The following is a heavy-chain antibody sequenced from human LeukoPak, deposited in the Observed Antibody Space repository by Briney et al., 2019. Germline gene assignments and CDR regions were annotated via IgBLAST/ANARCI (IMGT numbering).Heavy chain of an antibody. CDR2: IKQDGSEK. Sequence: GGSLRLSCAASGFPFSSYWMSWVRQAPGKGLEWVANIKQDGSEKYYVDSVKGRFTISRDNAKNSLYLQMNSLRAEDTAVYYCARDNYDHYYYDSSAYSYWGQGTLVTVSS. V-gene: IGHV3-7*01. J-gene: IGHJ4*02. CDR1: GFPFSSYW. D-gene: IGHD3-22*01. CDR3: ARDNYDHYYYDSSAYSY.